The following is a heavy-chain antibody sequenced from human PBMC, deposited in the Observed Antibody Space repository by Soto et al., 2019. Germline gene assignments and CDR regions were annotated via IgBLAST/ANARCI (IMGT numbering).Heavy chain of an antibody. CDR2: ISSYNGDT. CDR3: AREGVAPYYYYGMDV. V-gene: IGHV1-18*01. CDR1: GYTFTRSG. Sequence: QVQLVQSGGEVKKPGASVKVSCKASGYTFTRSGISWVRQAPGQGLERMGWISSYNGDTNYAQKFQGRVTMTTDTSTSTAYMELRSLRSDDTAVYYCAREGVAPYYYYGMDVWGQGTPVTVSS. D-gene: IGHD5-12*01. J-gene: IGHJ6*02.